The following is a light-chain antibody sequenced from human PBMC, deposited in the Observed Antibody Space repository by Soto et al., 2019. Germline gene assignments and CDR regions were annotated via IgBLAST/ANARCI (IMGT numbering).Light chain of an antibody. J-gene: IGLJ3*02. CDR3: CSHTNDRDLNWV. V-gene: IGLV2-14*01. Sequence: QSALTQPASVYGSPGQSTTISCTGTNNDIGAYNHVSWYQHHPGKAPQLIIFAVYNRPSGVSNRFSGSKSGNTASLTISGLQTEDEADYYCCSHTNDRDLNWVFGGGTQLTVL. CDR1: NNDIGAYNH. CDR2: AVY.